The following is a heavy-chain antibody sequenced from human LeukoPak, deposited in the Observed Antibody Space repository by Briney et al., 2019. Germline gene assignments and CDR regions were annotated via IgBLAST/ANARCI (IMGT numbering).Heavy chain of an antibody. CDR2: VGCYNNNT. V-gene: IGHV1-18*01. J-gene: IGHJ4*02. D-gene: IGHD3-9*01. CDR3: AKAHPHYDLFHAFDY. CDR1: GFNFIGYG. Sequence: ASVKVSCKTSGFNFIGYGIAWVRQAPGQGLEWMGWVGCYNNNTHYAQNFQGRVTMTTEIPTTTVYMELRSLRSDDTAVYYCAKAHPHYDLFHAFDYWGQGTLVSVSS.